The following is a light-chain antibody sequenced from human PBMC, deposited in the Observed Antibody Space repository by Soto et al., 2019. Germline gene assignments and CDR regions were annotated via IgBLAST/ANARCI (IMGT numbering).Light chain of an antibody. CDR3: SSYTSSSTYV. Sequence: QSALTQPASVSGSPGQSITISCTGTSSDVGGQNYVSWYQQHPGKAPKLIMSEINNRPSGVSNRFSGSKSGNTASLTISGLQAEDEAFYHCSSYTSSSTYVFGTGTKVTVL. J-gene: IGLJ1*01. CDR2: EIN. CDR1: SSDVGGQNY. V-gene: IGLV2-14*01.